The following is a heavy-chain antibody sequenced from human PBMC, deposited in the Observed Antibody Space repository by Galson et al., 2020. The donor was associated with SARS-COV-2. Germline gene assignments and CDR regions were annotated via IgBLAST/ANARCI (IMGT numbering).Heavy chain of an antibody. Sequence: ASVKVSCWTSGYRFTGYGISWVRQAPGQGLEWMSWISGYNGNTDYAQNIQGRVTLTTDTSATTAYMELTNLSSDDTAVYYCARSGKLYCSGGTCYFDLWGQGTLVTVSS. D-gene: IGHD2-15*01. V-gene: IGHV1-18*01. CDR3: ARSGKLYCSGGTCYFDL. CDR2: ISGYNGNT. CDR1: GYRFTGYG. J-gene: IGHJ4*02.